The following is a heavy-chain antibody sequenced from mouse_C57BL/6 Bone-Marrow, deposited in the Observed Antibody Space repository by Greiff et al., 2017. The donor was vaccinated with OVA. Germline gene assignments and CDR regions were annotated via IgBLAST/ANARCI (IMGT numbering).Heavy chain of an antibody. CDR1: GYTFTSYG. J-gene: IGHJ3*01. D-gene: IGHD2-3*01. CDR3: ARLDGYFFAY. V-gene: IGHV1-81*01. Sequence: QIQLQQSGAELARPGASVKLSCKASGYTFTSYGISWVKQRTGQGLEWIGEIYPRSGNTYYNEKFKGKATLTADKSSSTAYMELRSLTSEDSAVYFCARLDGYFFAYWGQGTLVTVSA. CDR2: IYPRSGNT.